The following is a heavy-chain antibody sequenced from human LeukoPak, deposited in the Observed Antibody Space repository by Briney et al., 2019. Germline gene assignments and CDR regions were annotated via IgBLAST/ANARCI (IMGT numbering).Heavy chain of an antibody. CDR2: IYTSGTT. CDR3: ARGHDTINFEY. J-gene: IGHJ4*02. V-gene: IGHV4-4*07. CDR1: GAAISSYF. D-gene: IGHD5-24*01. Sequence: SESLSLTCTFSGAAISSYFWSWIRQPAGRGMEWIGRIYTSGTTNYNPSLKSRVTMSVDTSKNQFSLKLSSVTAAYTAVYYCARGHDTINFEYWGQGTLVTVSS.